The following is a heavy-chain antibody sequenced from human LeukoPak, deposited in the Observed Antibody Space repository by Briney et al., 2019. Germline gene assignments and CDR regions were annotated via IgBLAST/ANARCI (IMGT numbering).Heavy chain of an antibody. Sequence: GGSLRLSCAASGFISSDYYMSGIRQAPGKGLEWISYITSSSTTYTNYAGSVKGRFTISRDNAKNSLYLQMNSLRSDDTAVYYCARHGSGSSFDYWGQGTLVTVSS. J-gene: IGHJ4*02. CDR1: GFISSDYY. V-gene: IGHV3-11*03. CDR2: ITSSSTTYT. D-gene: IGHD5-12*01. CDR3: ARHGSGSSFDY.